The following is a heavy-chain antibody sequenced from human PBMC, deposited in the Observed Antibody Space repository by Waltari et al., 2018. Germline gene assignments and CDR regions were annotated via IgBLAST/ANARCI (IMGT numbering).Heavy chain of an antibody. J-gene: IGHJ4*02. CDR3: AKEPPSDRYFDY. CDR1: GFTFSSYA. Sequence: EVQLLESGGGLVQPGGSLRLSCTASGFTFSSYAMSWVRQAPGKVLEWVSAISASGGSTYYADSVKGRFTISRDNSKNTLYLQMNSLRAEDTAVYYCAKEPPSDRYFDYWGQGTLVTVSS. V-gene: IGHV3-23*01. CDR2: ISASGGST.